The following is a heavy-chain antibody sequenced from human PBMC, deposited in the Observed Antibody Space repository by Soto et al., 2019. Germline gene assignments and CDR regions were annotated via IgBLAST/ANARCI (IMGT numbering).Heavy chain of an antibody. V-gene: IGHV4-59*01. J-gene: IGHJ5*02. CDR2: VYSSGST. CDR1: GGSISSNY. CDR3: ARGMAADDT. Sequence: QVQLQESGPGLVKPSETLSLTCTVSGGSISSNYWSWIRQPPGKGLEWIGYVYSSGSTKYNPSLKGRVSISVDMSKYQFSLKLSSVTAADTAVYYCARGMAADDTWGQGTLVTVSS.